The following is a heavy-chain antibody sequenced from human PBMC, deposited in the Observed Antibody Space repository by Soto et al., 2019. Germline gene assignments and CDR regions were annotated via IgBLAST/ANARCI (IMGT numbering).Heavy chain of an antibody. Sequence: QVQLVQSGAEVKKPGASVKVSRKASGYTFTSYDINWVRQATGQGLEWMGWMNPNSGNTGYAQKFQGRVTMTRNTSISTAYMELSSLRSEDTAVYYCARSKRYFDWLDYWGQGTLFTVSS. V-gene: IGHV1-8*01. CDR3: ARSKRYFDWLDY. J-gene: IGHJ4*02. CDR2: MNPNSGNT. D-gene: IGHD3-9*01. CDR1: GYTFTSYD.